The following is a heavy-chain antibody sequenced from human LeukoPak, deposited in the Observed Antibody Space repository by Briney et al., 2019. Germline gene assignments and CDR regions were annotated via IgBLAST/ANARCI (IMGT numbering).Heavy chain of an antibody. J-gene: IGHJ3*02. Sequence: SETLSLTCTVSGGSISSSPYYWGWIRQPPGKGLEWIGSIYYSGTTHYSPSLESRVTISVDTSKNQISLKLSSLTAADTAMYYCARVDSSGPIPIAFDIWGQGTMVTVSS. V-gene: IGHV4-39*07. CDR3: ARVDSSGPIPIAFDI. D-gene: IGHD6-19*01. CDR1: GGSISSSPYY. CDR2: IYYSGTT.